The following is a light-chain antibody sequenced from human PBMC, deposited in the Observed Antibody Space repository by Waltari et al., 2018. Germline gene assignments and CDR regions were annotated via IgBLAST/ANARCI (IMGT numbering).Light chain of an antibody. CDR1: PSSVGNNG. V-gene: IGLV1-51*02. CDR3: GTWDSSMAIWL. Sequence: QSVPTQPPSVSAFPGPKVPIPCSGGPSSVGNNGVSWYRQFPGSVPEVLIFETNGRPTGTPDRFSASKSGTSATLDITGLQPGDEADYYCGTWDSSMAIWLFGGGT. CDR2: ETN. J-gene: IGLJ3*02.